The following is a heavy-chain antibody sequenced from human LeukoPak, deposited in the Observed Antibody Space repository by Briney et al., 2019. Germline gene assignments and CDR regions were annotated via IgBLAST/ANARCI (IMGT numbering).Heavy chain of an antibody. V-gene: IGHV3-30*04. D-gene: IGHD3-10*01. CDR1: GFTFSSYA. Sequence: PGGSLRLSCAASGFTFSSYAMHWVRQAPGKGLEWVAVISYDGSNKYYAGSVKGRFTISRDNSKNTLYLQMNSLRAEDTAVYYCARDSELLWFGELYGMDVWGQGTTVTVSS. J-gene: IGHJ6*02. CDR2: ISYDGSNK. CDR3: ARDSELLWFGELYGMDV.